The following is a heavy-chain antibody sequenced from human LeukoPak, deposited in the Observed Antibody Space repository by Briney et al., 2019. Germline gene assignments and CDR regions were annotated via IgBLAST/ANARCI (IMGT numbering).Heavy chain of an antibody. Sequence: PSQTLSLTCAVSGGSIISGGYSWSWIRQPPGKGLEWIGYIYHSGSTHYNPSLKSRVTISVDRSKNQFSLKLSSVTAADTAVYYCASSAAMADGFDYWGQGTLVTVSS. CDR1: GGSIISGGYS. V-gene: IGHV4-30-2*01. J-gene: IGHJ4*02. CDR3: ASSAAMADGFDY. D-gene: IGHD5-18*01. CDR2: IYHSGST.